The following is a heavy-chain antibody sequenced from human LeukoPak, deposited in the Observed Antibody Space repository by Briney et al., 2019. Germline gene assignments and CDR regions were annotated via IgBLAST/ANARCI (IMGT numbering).Heavy chain of an antibody. D-gene: IGHD1-26*01. V-gene: IGHV3-30*04. CDR3: AKDFRVGARSFDY. CDR2: ISYDGSNK. J-gene: IGHJ4*02. CDR1: GFTFSSYA. Sequence: PGGSLRLSCAASGFTFSSYAMHWVRQAPGKGLEWVAVISYDGSNKYYADSVKGRFTISRDNSKNMLYLQMNSLRTEDTAVYFCAKDFRVGARSFDYWGQGTLVTVSS.